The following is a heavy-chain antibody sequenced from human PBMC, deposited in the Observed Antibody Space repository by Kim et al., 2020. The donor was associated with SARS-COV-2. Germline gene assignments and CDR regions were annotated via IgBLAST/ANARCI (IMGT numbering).Heavy chain of an antibody. V-gene: IGHV3-23*01. Sequence: IRDSGARTHYADSVRGRFTISRDNSKSTLLLQMNSLRAEDTAVYYCEASDYWGQGSLVTVSS. J-gene: IGHJ4*02. CDR2: IRDSGART. CDR3: EASDY.